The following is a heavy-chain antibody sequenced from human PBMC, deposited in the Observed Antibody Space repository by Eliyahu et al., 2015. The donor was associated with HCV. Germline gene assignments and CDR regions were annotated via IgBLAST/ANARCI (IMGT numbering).Heavy chain of an antibody. CDR3: ARSPSTITDYYFDY. CDR2: ISAFNGNT. CDR1: XXTFTNXG. D-gene: IGHD2-2*01. J-gene: IGHJ4*02. Sequence: QVQLVQSGAEVRKPGASVKVSCXAXXXTFTNXGXXWVRQAPGQGLEWMGWISAFNGNTNYAQKFQGRVTMTTDTSTRTAYMELRSLRSDDTAMYYCARSPSTITDYYFDYWGQGTPVTVSS. V-gene: IGHV1-18*01.